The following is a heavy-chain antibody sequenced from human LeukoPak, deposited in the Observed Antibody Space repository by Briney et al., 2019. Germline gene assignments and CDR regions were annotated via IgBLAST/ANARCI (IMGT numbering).Heavy chain of an antibody. CDR1: GYTFTTYA. CDR2: INAGNGNT. D-gene: IGHD3-22*01. CDR3: ARGSYYDSSGYYNHFDY. Sequence: ASVKVSCKASGYTFTTYAMHWVRQAPGQRLEWMGWINAGNGNTKYSQKFQGRVTITRDTSASTAYMELNGLRSEDTAVYYCARGSYYDSSGYYNHFDYWGQGTLVTVSS. V-gene: IGHV1-3*01. J-gene: IGHJ4*02.